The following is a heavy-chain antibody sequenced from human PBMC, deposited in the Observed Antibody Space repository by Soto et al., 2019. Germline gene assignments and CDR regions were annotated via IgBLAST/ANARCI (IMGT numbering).Heavy chain of an antibody. Sequence: EVQLVESGGGLVKPGGSLRLSCAASGFTFSSYSMNWVRQAPGKGLEWVSSISSSSSYIYYADSVKGRFTISRDNAKNSLYLHMNSLSAEDTAVYYCERGPHGQLVPYFDYWGQGTLVTVSS. CDR3: ERGPHGQLVPYFDY. D-gene: IGHD6-13*01. CDR1: GFTFSSYS. CDR2: ISSSSSYI. J-gene: IGHJ4*02. V-gene: IGHV3-21*01.